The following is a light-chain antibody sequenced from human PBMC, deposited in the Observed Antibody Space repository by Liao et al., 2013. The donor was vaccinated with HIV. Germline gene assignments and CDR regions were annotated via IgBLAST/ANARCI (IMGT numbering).Light chain of an antibody. V-gene: IGLV3-25*02. J-gene: IGLJ2*01. CDR2: KDS. CDR3: QAWDNNFVV. Sequence: SYELTQAPSVSVSPGQTARITCSGDALPKQYAYWYQQKPGQAPMLVIYKDSARPSGIPERFSGSNSGNTATLTISGTQAMDEADYYCQAWDNNFVVFGGGTKLTVL. CDR1: ALPKQY.